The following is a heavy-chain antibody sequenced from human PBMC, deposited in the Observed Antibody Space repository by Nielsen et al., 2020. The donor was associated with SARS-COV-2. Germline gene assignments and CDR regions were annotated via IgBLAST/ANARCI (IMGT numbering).Heavy chain of an antibody. CDR2: ISAYNGNT. D-gene: IGHD5-12*01. V-gene: IGHV1-18*01. J-gene: IGHJ4*02. CDR3: ARPYSGYDLYFDY. Sequence: WVGQAPGQGLEWMGWISAYNGNTNYAQKLQGRVTMTTDTSTSTAYMELRSLRSDDTAVYYCARPYSGYDLYFDYWGQGTLVTVSS.